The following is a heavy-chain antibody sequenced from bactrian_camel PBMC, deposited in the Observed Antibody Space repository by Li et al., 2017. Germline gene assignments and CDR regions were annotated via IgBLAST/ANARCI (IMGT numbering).Heavy chain of an antibody. J-gene: IGHJ4*01. CDR3: AASTWNCYERAFNQWRY. Sequence: HVQLVESGGGSVQAGGSLRLSCGVSGYDGYCMGWIRQAPGQEREFVSDIDVNGNMRYADTVRDRFTISRDGAKTTLYLQMNSLKPEDTAMYYCAASTWNCYERAFNQWRYYGQGTQVTVS. CDR1: GYDGYC. CDR2: IDVNGNM. D-gene: IGHD1*01. V-gene: IGHV3S55*01.